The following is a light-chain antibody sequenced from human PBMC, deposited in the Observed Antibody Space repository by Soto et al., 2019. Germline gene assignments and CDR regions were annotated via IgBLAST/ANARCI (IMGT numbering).Light chain of an antibody. CDR2: GAS. CDR1: QNISSN. Sequence: EIVMTQSPATLSVSPGERATLSCRASQNISSNLAWYQQKPGLAPRLLVDGASTRATGIPARFSGSGSGTEFTLTISSLQSEDFAVYYCQQYNNWLWTFGQGTKVEIK. CDR3: QQYNNWLWT. J-gene: IGKJ1*01. V-gene: IGKV3-15*01.